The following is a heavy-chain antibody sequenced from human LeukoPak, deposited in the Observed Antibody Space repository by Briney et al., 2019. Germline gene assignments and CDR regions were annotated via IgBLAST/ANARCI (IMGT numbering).Heavy chain of an antibody. Sequence: SETLSLTCAVSGGSISSSYWSWIRQPPGKGLEWIGYFYYSTNTNYNPSLTSRVTISVDTSKNQFSLKLSSVTAADTAVYYCARQHSGGYYYYDYWGQGTLVTVSS. CDR2: FYYSTNT. CDR1: GGSISSSY. CDR3: ARQHSGGYYYYDY. D-gene: IGHD3-22*01. J-gene: IGHJ4*02. V-gene: IGHV4-59*08.